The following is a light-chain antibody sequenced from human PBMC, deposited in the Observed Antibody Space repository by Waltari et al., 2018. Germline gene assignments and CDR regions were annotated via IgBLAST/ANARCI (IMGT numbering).Light chain of an antibody. Sequence: ETGMTQSPDTLSVSAGERATLSCRASQSVSSNLAWYQHKPGQAPRLLIYGASIRATGIPARFSGSGSGTEFTLTISSLEPEDFAVYYCQQRSNWPLTFGGGTKVEIK. V-gene: IGKV3-15*01. CDR2: GAS. CDR3: QQRSNWPLT. CDR1: QSVSSN. J-gene: IGKJ4*01.